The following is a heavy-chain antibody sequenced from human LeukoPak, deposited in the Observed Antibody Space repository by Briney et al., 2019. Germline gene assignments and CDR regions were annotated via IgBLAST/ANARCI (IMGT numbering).Heavy chain of an antibody. J-gene: IGHJ4*02. V-gene: IGHV3-7*01. Sequence: GGSLRLSCAASRFTFSNYWMSWVRQAPGKGLEWVAHIKYDGSEKYYVDSVKGRFTISRDNAKNSLYLQMNSLRAEDTAVYYCAREEYSGSYYFDYWGQGTLVTVSS. D-gene: IGHD1-26*01. CDR3: AREEYSGSYYFDY. CDR1: RFTFSNYW. CDR2: IKYDGSEK.